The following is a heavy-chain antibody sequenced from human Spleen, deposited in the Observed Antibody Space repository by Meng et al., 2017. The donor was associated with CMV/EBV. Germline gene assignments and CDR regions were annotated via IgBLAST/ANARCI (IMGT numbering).Heavy chain of an antibody. Sequence: ASVKVSCKASGYTFTAHYFHWVRQAPGQGLEWMGWIHPHRGDTNYAQQFQGRVTLTRDTSINTGYMELSSLRSEDTAVYYCARNGGGLDYWGQGTPVTVSS. CDR2: IHPHRGDT. V-gene: IGHV1-2*02. J-gene: IGHJ4*02. CDR3: ARNGGGLDY. D-gene: IGHD2-8*01. CDR1: GYTFTAHY.